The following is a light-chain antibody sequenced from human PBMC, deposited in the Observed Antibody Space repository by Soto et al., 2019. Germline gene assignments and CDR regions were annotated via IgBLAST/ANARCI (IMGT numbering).Light chain of an antibody. CDR1: QSISSTY. CDR3: QQYDTSPWT. J-gene: IGKJ1*01. CDR2: GAS. Sequence: EIVLTQSPGTLSLSPGERATLSCRASQSISSTYLAWYHQKPGQAPRLLIYGASSRATGIPDRFSGSGSGTDFTLTIRRLEPEDSGVYYCQQYDTSPWTFGQGTKVEIK. V-gene: IGKV3-20*01.